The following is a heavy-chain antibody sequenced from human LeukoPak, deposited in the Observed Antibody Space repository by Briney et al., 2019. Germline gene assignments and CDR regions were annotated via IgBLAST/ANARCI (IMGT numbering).Heavy chain of an antibody. J-gene: IGHJ4*02. Sequence: PGGSLRLSCAASGFTFSSYAMRWVRQAPGKGLEWVSGISGSGGSTHYADSVKGRFTISRDNSMNTLNLQMNSLRAEDTAVYYCVKAYCGGDCWPDYWGQGILVTVSS. CDR1: GFTFSSYA. CDR3: VKAYCGGDCWPDY. D-gene: IGHD2-21*02. V-gene: IGHV3-23*01. CDR2: ISGSGGST.